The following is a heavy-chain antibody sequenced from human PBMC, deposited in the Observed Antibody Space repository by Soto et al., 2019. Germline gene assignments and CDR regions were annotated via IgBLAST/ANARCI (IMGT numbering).Heavy chain of an antibody. CDR3: ARDRGGTVTYTSEYNWFDP. CDR1: GYTFTSYY. CDR2: INPSGGST. J-gene: IGHJ5*02. V-gene: IGHV1-46*01. Sequence: SVKVSCKASGYTFTSYYMHWVRQAPGQGLEWMGIINPSGGSTSYAQKFQGRVTMTRDTSTSTVYMELSSLRSEDTAVYYCARDRGGTVTYTSEYNWFDPWGQGTLVTVSS. D-gene: IGHD4-17*01.